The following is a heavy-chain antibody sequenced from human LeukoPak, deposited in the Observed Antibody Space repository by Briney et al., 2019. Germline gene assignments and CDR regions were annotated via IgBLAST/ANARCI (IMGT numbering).Heavy chain of an antibody. CDR3: ARPGSDY. J-gene: IGHJ4*02. D-gene: IGHD3-10*01. CDR1: GGSISSSSYY. Sequence: SETLSLTCTVSGGSISSSSYYWGWIRRPPGKGLEWIGSIYYSGSTYYNPSLKSRVTISVDTSKNQFSLKLSSVTAADTAVYYCARPGSDYWGQGTLVTVSS. CDR2: IYYSGST. V-gene: IGHV4-39*01.